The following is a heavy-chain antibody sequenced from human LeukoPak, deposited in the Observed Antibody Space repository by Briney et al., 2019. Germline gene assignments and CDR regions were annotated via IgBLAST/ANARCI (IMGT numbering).Heavy chain of an antibody. Sequence: GGSLRLSCAASGFTFSSYSMNWVRQAPGKGLEWVSSISSSSSYIYYADSLMGRFTISRDNRKSTVSLQMNSLLAEDTALYYCVRDLDWGAFDVWGKGTMVTVSS. CDR1: GFTFSSYS. CDR3: VRDLDWGAFDV. CDR2: ISSSSSYI. J-gene: IGHJ3*01. V-gene: IGHV3-21*04. D-gene: IGHD3/OR15-3a*01.